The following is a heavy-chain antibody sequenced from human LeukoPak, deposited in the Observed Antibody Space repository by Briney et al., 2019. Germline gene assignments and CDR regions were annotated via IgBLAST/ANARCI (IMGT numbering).Heavy chain of an antibody. CDR3: ARHFGDYDFWSGYPYDAFDI. J-gene: IGHJ3*02. CDR1: GGSISSGSYY. V-gene: IGHV4-61*02. D-gene: IGHD3-3*01. Sequence: SETLSLTCTVSGGSISSGSYYWSWIRQPAGKGLEWIGRIYTSGSTNYNPSLKSRVTISVDTSKNQFSLKLSSVTAADTAVYYCARHFGDYDFWSGYPYDAFDIWGQGTMVTVSS. CDR2: IYTSGST.